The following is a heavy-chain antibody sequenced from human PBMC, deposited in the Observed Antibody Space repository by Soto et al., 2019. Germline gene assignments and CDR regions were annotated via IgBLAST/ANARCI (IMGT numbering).Heavy chain of an antibody. CDR1: GFTFSSYG. Sequence: QVQLVESGGGVVQPGRSLRLSCAASGFTFSSYGMHWVRQAPGKGLEWVAVISYDGSDKYYADSVKGRFTISRDNSKNTLYLQMNSLRAEDTAVFYCAKEAVGATPEYWGQGTLVTVSS. CDR3: AKEAVGATPEY. CDR2: ISYDGSDK. D-gene: IGHD1-26*01. V-gene: IGHV3-30*18. J-gene: IGHJ4*02.